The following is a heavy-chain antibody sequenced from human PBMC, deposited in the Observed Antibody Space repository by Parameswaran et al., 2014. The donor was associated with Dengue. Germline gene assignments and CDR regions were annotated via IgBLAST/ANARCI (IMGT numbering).Heavy chain of an antibody. V-gene: IGHV4-59*13. CDR3: ARVIYYGSGSYLPARFDP. J-gene: IGHJ5*02. CDR2: IYYSGST. Sequence: PGKGLEWIGYIYYSGSTNYNPSLKSRVTISVDTSKNQFSLKLSSVTAADTAVYYCARVIYYGSGSYLPARFDPWGQGTLVTVSS. D-gene: IGHD3-10*01.